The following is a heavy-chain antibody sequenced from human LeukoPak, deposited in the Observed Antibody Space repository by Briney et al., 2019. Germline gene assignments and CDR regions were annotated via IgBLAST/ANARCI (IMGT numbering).Heavy chain of an antibody. CDR3: AKEGCSSTSCPGNWFDP. J-gene: IGHJ5*02. D-gene: IGHD2-2*01. CDR1: GFTFSSYG. V-gene: IGHV3-30*18. CDR2: ISYDGSNK. Sequence: QAGGSLRLSCAASGFTFSSYGMHWVRQAPGKGLEWVAVISYDGSNKYYADSVKGRFTISRDNSKNTLYLQMNSLRAEDTAVYYCAKEGCSSTSCPGNWFDPWGQGTLVTVSS.